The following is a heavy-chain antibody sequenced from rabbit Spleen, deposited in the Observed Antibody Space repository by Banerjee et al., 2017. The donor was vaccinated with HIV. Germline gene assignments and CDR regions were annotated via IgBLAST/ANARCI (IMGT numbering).Heavy chain of an antibody. J-gene: IGHJ6*01. CDR1: GVSLNDKDV. V-gene: IGHV1S45*01. CDR2: INASTGKP. Sequence: EQLEESGGGLVKPEGSLTLTCKASGVSLNDKDVMCWVRQAPGKGLEWIACINASTGKPVYATWASGRFTISRTSSTTVTLQMTSLTAADTAKYFCARDTSSSFSSYGMDLWGQGTLVTVS. D-gene: IGHD1-1*01. CDR3: ARDTSSSFSSYGMDL.